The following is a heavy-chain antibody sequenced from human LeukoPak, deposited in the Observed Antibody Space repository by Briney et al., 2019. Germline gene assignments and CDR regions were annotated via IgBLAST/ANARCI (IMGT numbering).Heavy chain of an antibody. J-gene: IGHJ3*02. V-gene: IGHV4-59*12. Sequence: SETLSLTCTVSGGSISSYYWSWIRQPPGKGLEWIGYIYHSGSTNYNPSLKSRATISEDTSKNQFSLKLSSVTAADTAVYYCARGTEIVVVVAATDAFDIWGQGTMVTVSS. CDR3: ARGTEIVVVVAATDAFDI. CDR1: GGSISSYY. CDR2: IYHSGST. D-gene: IGHD2-15*01.